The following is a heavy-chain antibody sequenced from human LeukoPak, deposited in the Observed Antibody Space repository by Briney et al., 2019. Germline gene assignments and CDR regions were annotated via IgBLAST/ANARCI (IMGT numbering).Heavy chain of an antibody. Sequence: PSETLPLTCAVYGGSFSGYYWSWIRQPPGKGLEWIGEINHSGSSNYNPSLKSRVTISVDTSKNQFSLKLSSVTAADTAVYYCARLSITIFYPHYMDVWGKGTTVTVSS. J-gene: IGHJ6*03. V-gene: IGHV4-34*01. CDR3: ARLSITIFYPHYMDV. D-gene: IGHD3-9*01. CDR1: GGSFSGYY. CDR2: INHSGSS.